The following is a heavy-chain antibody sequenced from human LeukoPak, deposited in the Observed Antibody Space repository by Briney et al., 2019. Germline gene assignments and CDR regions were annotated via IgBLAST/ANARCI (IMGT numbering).Heavy chain of an antibody. CDR2: INHSGST. D-gene: IGHD2-8*01. J-gene: IGHJ4*02. V-gene: IGHV4-34*01. Sequence: GSLRLSCTTSGFTFGDYAMSWIRQPPGKGLEWIGEINHSGSTNYNPSLKSRVTISVDTSKNQFSLKLSSVTAADTAVYYCARGGTNFDYWGQGTLVTVFS. CDR1: GFTFGDYA. CDR3: ARGGTNFDY.